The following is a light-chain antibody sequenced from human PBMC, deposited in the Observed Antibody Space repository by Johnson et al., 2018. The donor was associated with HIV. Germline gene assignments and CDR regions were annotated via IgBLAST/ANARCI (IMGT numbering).Light chain of an antibody. CDR2: DNN. Sequence: QSVLTQPPSVSAAPGQKVTISCSGSSSNIGNNYVSWYQQVPGTAPKLLIYDNNKRPSGIPARFSGSKSGTSATLGITGLQTGAEADYYCGTWVGSLSACVFGTGTKVTVL. CDR1: SSNIGNNY. CDR3: GTWVGSLSACV. V-gene: IGLV1-51*01. J-gene: IGLJ1*01.